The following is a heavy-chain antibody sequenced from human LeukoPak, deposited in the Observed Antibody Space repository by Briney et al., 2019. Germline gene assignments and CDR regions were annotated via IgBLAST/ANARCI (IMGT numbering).Heavy chain of an antibody. V-gene: IGHV3-53*01. D-gene: IGHD7-27*01. J-gene: IGHJ4*02. CDR2: IYIGGIT. Sequence: GGSLRLSCAASGFAVSSNDMTWVRQAPGKGLECVSVIYIGGITYYADSVKGRFTISRDNSKNTLYLQMNSLRAEDTAVYYCARGGDPHLDFWGQGTLVTVSS. CDR3: ARGGDPHLDF. CDR1: GFAVSSND.